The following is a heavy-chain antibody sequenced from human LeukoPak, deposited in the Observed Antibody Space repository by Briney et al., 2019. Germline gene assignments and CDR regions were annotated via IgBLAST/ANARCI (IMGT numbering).Heavy chain of an antibody. CDR2: MNPNSANT. CDR3: ARTWNDDFDY. Sequence: ASVKVSCTASGYTLTSYDINWVRQATGQGLEWMGWMNPNSANTGYAQKFQGRVTMTRNTSISTAYMELSSLRSEDTAVYYCARTWNDDFDYWGQGTLVTVSS. V-gene: IGHV1-8*01. D-gene: IGHD1-1*01. CDR1: GYTLTSYD. J-gene: IGHJ4*02.